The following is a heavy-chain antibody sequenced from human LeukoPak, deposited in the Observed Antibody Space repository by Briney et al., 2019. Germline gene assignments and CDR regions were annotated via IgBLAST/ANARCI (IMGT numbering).Heavy chain of an antibody. Sequence: SETLFLTCTVSGYSISSGYYSGWIRQPPGKGLEWIGSIYHSGSTYYNPSLKSRVTISVDTSKNQFSLKLSSVTAADTAVYYCARDRGNSRTNWFDPWGQGTLVTVSS. D-gene: IGHD2/OR15-2a*01. CDR1: GYSISSGYY. V-gene: IGHV4-38-2*02. CDR2: IYHSGST. J-gene: IGHJ5*02. CDR3: ARDRGNSRTNWFDP.